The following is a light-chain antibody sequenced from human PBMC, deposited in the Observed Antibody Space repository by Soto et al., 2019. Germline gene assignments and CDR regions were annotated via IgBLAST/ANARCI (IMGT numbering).Light chain of an antibody. CDR1: SSDVGGYNY. J-gene: IGLJ1*01. Sequence: QSVLTQPASVSGSPGQSITISCTGTSSDVGGYNYVSWYQQHPGKAPKLMIYDVSKRPSGVSNRFSGSKSGNTASLPISGRQAEDEADYYCSSYTSSRGVFGTGNKLTVL. CDR2: DVS. CDR3: SSYTSSRGV. V-gene: IGLV2-14*01.